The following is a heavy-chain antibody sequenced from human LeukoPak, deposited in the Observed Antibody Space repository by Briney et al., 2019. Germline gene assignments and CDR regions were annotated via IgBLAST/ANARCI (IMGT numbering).Heavy chain of an antibody. J-gene: IGHJ4*02. V-gene: IGHV4-34*01. CDR2: INHSGST. CDR3: ARSQTGGTFDY. D-gene: IGHD1-26*01. Sequence: SETLSLTCAVYGGSFSGYYWSWIRQPPGKGLEWIGEINHSGSTNYNPSLKSRVTISVDTSKNQFSLQLKSVTPEDTAVYYCARSQTGGTFDYWGQGALVTVSS. CDR1: GGSFSGYY.